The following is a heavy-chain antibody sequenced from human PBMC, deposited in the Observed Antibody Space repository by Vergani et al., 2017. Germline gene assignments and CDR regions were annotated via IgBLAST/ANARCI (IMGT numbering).Heavy chain of an antibody. CDR1: GGTFSSYA. D-gene: IGHD5-18*01. V-gene: IGHV1-69*18. CDR3: ARNDIDVDTAMVTGIDY. Sequence: QVQLVQSGAEVKKPGSSVKVSCKASGGTFSSYAISWVRQAPGQGLEWMGRIIPIFGTANYAQKFQGRVTITADESTSTAYMKLSSLRSEDTAVYYCARNDIDVDTAMVTGIDYWGQGTLVTVSS. CDR2: IIPIFGTA. J-gene: IGHJ4*02.